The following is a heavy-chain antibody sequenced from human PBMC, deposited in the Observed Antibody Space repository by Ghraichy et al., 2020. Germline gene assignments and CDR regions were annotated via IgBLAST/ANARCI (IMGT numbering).Heavy chain of an antibody. CDR2: ISSDGSLK. V-gene: IGHV3-30*04. CDR1: GFIFRTSS. CDR3: AKDYRWLVDY. D-gene: IGHD6-19*01. Sequence: GGSLRLSCAASGFIFRTSSMHWVRQAPGKGLEWVSIISSDGSLKYYAESLKGRFTISRDNLKNTLYLDMNGLDTGDTAIYYCAKDYRWLVDYWGQGTPVTVSS. J-gene: IGHJ4*02.